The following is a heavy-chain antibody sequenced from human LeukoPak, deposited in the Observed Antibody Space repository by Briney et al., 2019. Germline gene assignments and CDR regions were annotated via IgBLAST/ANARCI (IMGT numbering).Heavy chain of an antibody. V-gene: IGHV4-59*01. CDR2: IYYSGST. CDR3: TAYSSNWYVGA. CDR1: GGSISSYY. J-gene: IGHJ5*02. Sequence: SQTLSLTCTVSGGSISSYYWSWIRQPPGKGLEWIGYIYYSGSTNYNPSLKSRVTISVDTSKNQFSLKLSSVTAADMAVYYCTAYSSNWYVGAWGQGTLVTVSS. D-gene: IGHD6-13*01.